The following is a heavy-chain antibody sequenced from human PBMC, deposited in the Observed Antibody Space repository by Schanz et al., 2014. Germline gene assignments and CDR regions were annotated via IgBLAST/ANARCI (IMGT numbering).Heavy chain of an antibody. CDR1: GFTFSSYG. V-gene: IGHV3-33*08. CDR2: IRDDDYDT. CDR3: TRDRGAMINHNDALDL. D-gene: IGHD2-2*01. J-gene: IGHJ3*01. Sequence: QVHLVESGGGVAQPGRSLRLSCAASGFTFSSYGMHWVRQAPGKGLEWVSAIRDDDYDTYYAPSVKGRFTISRDNAKNTLYLQMNSLRAEDTAVYYCTRDRGAMINHNDALDLWGQGTMVSVSS.